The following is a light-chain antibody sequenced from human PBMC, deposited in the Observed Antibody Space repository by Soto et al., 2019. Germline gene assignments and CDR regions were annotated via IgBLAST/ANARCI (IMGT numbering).Light chain of an antibody. CDR2: EVS. CDR3: MQSTQLPPT. CDR1: HSLLHITGETF. V-gene: IGKV2D-29*02. Sequence: FVMTQTPLSLSVAPGQPASISCKSSHSLLHITGETFLFWYLQKPGQSPQLLIYEVSTRVSGVPDRFSGSGSGTDFTLEISRVETDDVGIYYCMQSTQLPPTFGQGTRLETK. J-gene: IGKJ5*01.